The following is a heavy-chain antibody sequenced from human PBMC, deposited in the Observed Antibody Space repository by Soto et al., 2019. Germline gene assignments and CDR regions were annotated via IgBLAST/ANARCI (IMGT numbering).Heavy chain of an antibody. D-gene: IGHD6-19*01. CDR1: GFTFSSYS. J-gene: IGHJ2*01. CDR2: ISSSSSYI. Sequence: EVQLVESGGGLVKPGGSLRLSCAASGFTFSSYSMNWVRQAPGKGLEWVSSISSSSSYIYYADSVKGRFTISRDNAKNSLYRQMNSLRVEDTAVYYCARDQVAGTRYFVLWGRGTLVTVSS. V-gene: IGHV3-21*01. CDR3: ARDQVAGTRYFVL.